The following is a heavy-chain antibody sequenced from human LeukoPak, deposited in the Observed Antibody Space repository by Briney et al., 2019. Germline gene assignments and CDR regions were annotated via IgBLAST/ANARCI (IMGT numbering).Heavy chain of an antibody. J-gene: IGHJ3*02. CDR2: ITSNSGTK. CDR1: GFTFSSYA. Sequence: GGSLRLSCAASGFTFSSYAMSWVRQAPGKGLEWVSSITSNSGTKNYADSVKGRFTISRDNSRNTLYLQMNSLRADDTAIYYCAQDPNGDYIGAFDNWGQGTMVTVSS. V-gene: IGHV3-23*01. CDR3: AQDPNGDYIGAFDN. D-gene: IGHD2-8*01.